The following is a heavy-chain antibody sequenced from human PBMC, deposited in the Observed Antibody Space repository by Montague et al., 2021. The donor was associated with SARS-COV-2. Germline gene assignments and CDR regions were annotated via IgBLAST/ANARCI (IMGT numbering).Heavy chain of an antibody. Sequence: SETLSLTCTVSNASFDNYYWSWVRQSPGKGLEYIGYIHYSGRTNYNPSLRSRVTSSIDTSKNQFSLQLMSVTAAETAIYFCARRIVTYYWYFALWGRGTLVTVSS. CDR2: IHYSGRT. V-gene: IGHV4-59*01. CDR3: ARRIVTYYWYFAL. J-gene: IGHJ2*01. CDR1: NASFDNYY. D-gene: IGHD2-15*01.